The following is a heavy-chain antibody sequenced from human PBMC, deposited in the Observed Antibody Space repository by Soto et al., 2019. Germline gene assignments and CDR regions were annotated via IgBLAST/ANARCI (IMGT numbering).Heavy chain of an antibody. CDR2: ISGSGGST. V-gene: IGHV3-23*01. J-gene: IGHJ5*02. CDR3: AKSSLVVPAAMIWFDP. D-gene: IGHD2-2*01. CDR1: GFTFSSYA. Sequence: QPGGSLRLSCAASGFTFSSYAMSWVRQAPGKGLEWVSAISGSGGSTYYADSVKGRFTISRDNSKNTLYLQMNSLRAEDTAVYYCAKSSLVVPAAMIWFDPWGQGTLVTVSS.